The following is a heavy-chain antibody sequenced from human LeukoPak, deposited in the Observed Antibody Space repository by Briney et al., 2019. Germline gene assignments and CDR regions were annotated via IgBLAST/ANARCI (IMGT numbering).Heavy chain of an antibody. CDR3: ASVVGAYYYYMDV. J-gene: IGHJ6*03. D-gene: IGHD1-26*01. V-gene: IGHV1-8*01. CDR1: GYTFTSYD. CDR2: MNPNSGNT. Sequence: ASVKVSCKASGYTFTSYDVNWFRQATGQGLEWMGWMNPNSGNTGYAQKFQGRVTITRNTSISTAYMELSSLRSEDTAVYYCASVVGAYYYYMDVWGKGTTVTVSS.